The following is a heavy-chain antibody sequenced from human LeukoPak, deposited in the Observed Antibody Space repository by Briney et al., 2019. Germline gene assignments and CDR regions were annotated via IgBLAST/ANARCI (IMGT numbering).Heavy chain of an antibody. CDR2: IRGGGGST. J-gene: IGHJ4*02. Sequence: GGSLRLSCAASGFTFSSYAMTWVRQAPGKGLEWVSTIRGGGGSTYYADSVKGRFTISRDNSKNTLYLQMNSLRAEDTAVYFCARRGLSRNFDYWGQGTLVTVSS. CDR3: ARRGLSRNFDY. CDR1: GFTFSSYA. D-gene: IGHD6-13*01. V-gene: IGHV3-23*01.